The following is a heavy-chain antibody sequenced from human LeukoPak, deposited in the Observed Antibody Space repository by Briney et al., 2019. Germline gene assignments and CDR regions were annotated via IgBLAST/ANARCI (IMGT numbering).Heavy chain of an antibody. CDR2: IYSGGST. Sequence: GGSLRLSCAASGFTFSNYWMSWVRQAPGKGLEWVSVIYSGGSTYYADSVKGRFTISRDNSKNTLYLQMNSLRAEDTAVYYCAKAQYYDFWSGFVFDYWGQGTLVTVSS. CDR1: GFTFSNYW. J-gene: IGHJ4*02. CDR3: AKAQYYDFWSGFVFDY. D-gene: IGHD3-3*01. V-gene: IGHV3-53*01.